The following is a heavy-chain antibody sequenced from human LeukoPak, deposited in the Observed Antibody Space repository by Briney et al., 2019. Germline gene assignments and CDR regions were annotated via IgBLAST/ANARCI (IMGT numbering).Heavy chain of an antibody. CDR1: GGSISSYY. Sequence: SETLSLTCTVSGGSISSYYWSWIRQPPGKGLEWIGYIYYSGSTNYNPSLKSRVTISVDTSKNQFSLKLSSVTAADTAVYYCARDSDSSSWLFDYWAREPWSPSPQ. CDR3: ARDSDSSSWLFDY. CDR2: IYYSGST. D-gene: IGHD6-13*01. J-gene: IGHJ4*02. V-gene: IGHV4-59*01.